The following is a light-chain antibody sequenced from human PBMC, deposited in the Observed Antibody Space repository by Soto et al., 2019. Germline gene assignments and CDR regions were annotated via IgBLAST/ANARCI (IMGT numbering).Light chain of an antibody. CDR1: SSDVGGYNY. J-gene: IGLJ1*01. Sequence: QSALTQPASVSGSPGQSITISCTGTSSDVGGYNYVSWYQQHPGKAPKLMIYDVSNRPSGVSNRFSGSKSGNTASLTISGLQCADEADYDCSSYTSSSTRVFGTGTKVTVL. CDR2: DVS. CDR3: SSYTSSSTRV. V-gene: IGLV2-14*01.